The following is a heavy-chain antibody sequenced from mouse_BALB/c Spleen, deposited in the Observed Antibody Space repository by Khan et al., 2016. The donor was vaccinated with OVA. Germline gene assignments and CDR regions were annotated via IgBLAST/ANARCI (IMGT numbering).Heavy chain of an antibody. V-gene: IGHV1-7*01. D-gene: IGHD1-1*01. CDR2: INPSTGYT. CDR3: ARRGLRWDFDY. Sequence: QVQLQQSGAELAKPGASVKMSCKASGYTFINYWILWVKQRPGQGLEWIGYINPSTGYTEYNQNFKVKATLTADKSSSTAYMQLSSLTSEDSAVYYGARRGLRWDFDYWGQGTTLTVSS. J-gene: IGHJ2*01. CDR1: GYTFINYW.